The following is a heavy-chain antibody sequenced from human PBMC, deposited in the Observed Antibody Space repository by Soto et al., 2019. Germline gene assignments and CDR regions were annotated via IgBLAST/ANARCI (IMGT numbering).Heavy chain of an antibody. Sequence: SETLSLTCTVSGGSISSYYWSWIRQPPGKGLEWIGYIYYSGSTNYNPSLKSRVTISVDTSKNQFSLKLSSVTAADTAVYYCARLVADYYGSGSYPDYWGQGTLVTVSS. V-gene: IGHV4-59*08. CDR3: ARLVADYYGSGSYPDY. CDR2: IYYSGST. J-gene: IGHJ4*02. CDR1: GGSISSYY. D-gene: IGHD3-10*01.